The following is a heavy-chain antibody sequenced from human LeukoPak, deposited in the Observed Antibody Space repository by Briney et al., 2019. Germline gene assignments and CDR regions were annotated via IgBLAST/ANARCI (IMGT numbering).Heavy chain of an antibody. J-gene: IGHJ4*02. D-gene: IGHD3/OR15-3a*01. Sequence: TGGSLRLSCAASGFTVSSSYMSWVRQAPGKGLEWVSIIYSGGGTYYADSVKGRFTISRDNSKNTPCLQMNSLRAEDTAVYYCARLLDWGVYYWGQGTLVTVSS. CDR1: GFTVSSSY. CDR3: ARLLDWGVYY. V-gene: IGHV3-66*04. CDR2: IYSGGGT.